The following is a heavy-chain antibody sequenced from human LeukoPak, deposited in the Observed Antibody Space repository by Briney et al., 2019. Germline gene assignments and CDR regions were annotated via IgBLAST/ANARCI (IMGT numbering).Heavy chain of an antibody. Sequence: SETLSLTCTVSGYSISSGYYWGWIRQPPGKGLEWVGYIHTSGSTSFNPSLKSRLSFSIDTSKNQVSLRLSSVTATDTAVYYCTRRRGGWGEGEFDFWGQGIPVTVST. CDR1: GYSISSGYY. V-gene: IGHV4-38-2*02. J-gene: IGHJ4*02. CDR3: TRRRGGWGEGEFDF. CDR2: IHTSGST. D-gene: IGHD3-16*01.